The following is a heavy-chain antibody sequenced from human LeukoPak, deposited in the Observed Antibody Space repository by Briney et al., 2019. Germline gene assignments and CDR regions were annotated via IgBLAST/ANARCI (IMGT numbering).Heavy chain of an antibody. J-gene: IGHJ4*02. CDR1: GYTFTGYY. D-gene: IGHD5-12*01. V-gene: IGHV1-2*02. CDR3: ASSDGYDYPYSFDD. CDR2: INPNSGGT. Sequence: GASVKVSCKASGYTFTGYYMHWVRQAPGQGLEWMGWINPNSGGTNYAQKFQGRVTMTRDTSISTAYMELSRMRSDDTAVYYCASSDGYDYPYSFDDWGQGSLVTVSS.